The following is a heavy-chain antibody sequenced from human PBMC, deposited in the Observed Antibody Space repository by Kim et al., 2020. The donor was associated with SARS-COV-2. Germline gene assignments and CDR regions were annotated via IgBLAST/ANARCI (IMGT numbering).Heavy chain of an antibody. Sequence: SETLSLTCTVSGGSMNSRVFYWSWIRQHPGKGLEWIGYIFYSGNTNYNPSLKSRVTMSVDTSKNQFSLILTCVSVADTAVYYCARDWAEGSCYPEPFNLGRQRTLVTVSS. CDR2: IFYSGNT. J-gene: IGHJ3*01. V-gene: IGHV4-31*03. D-gene: IGHD2-15*01. CDR1: GGSMNSRVFY. CDR3: ARDWAEGSCYPEPFNL.